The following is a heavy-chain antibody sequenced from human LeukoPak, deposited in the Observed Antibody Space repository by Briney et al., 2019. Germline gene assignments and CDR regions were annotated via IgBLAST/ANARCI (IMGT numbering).Heavy chain of an antibody. V-gene: IGHV4-59*01. D-gene: IGHD4-23*01. CDR3: ARLVRGGNSPYFYYYGMDV. CDR1: GGSISSYY. CDR2: IYYSGST. Sequence: PSETLSLTCTVSGGSISSYYWNWIRQPPGKGLEWIGYIYYSGSTNYNPSLKSRVTISVDTSKTQFSLKLSSVTAADTAGYYCARLVRGGNSPYFYYYGMDVWGQGTTVTVSS. J-gene: IGHJ6*02.